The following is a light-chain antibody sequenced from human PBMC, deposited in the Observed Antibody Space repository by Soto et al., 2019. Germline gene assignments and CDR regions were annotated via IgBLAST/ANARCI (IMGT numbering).Light chain of an antibody. CDR1: QSVSSTY. J-gene: IGKJ1*01. CDR3: QQYGSSSWT. CDR2: CAS. Sequence: EIVLTQSPGTLSLSPGERATLSCRASQSVSSTYLAWYQQKPGQAPRLTIYCASSRATGVPDRFSGSGSGTDFTLTISRLEPEDFAVYYCQQYGSSSWTFGQGTKVEIK. V-gene: IGKV3-20*01.